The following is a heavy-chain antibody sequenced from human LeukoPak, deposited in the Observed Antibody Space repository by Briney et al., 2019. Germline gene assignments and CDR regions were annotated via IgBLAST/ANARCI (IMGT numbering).Heavy chain of an antibody. CDR1: GYTFTSYG. CDR2: ISAYNGNT. V-gene: IGHV1-18*01. CDR3: AREAAALTYNWFDP. D-gene: IGHD6-13*01. Sequence: ASVKVSCKASGYTFTSYGISWVRQAPGQGLEWMGWISAYNGNTNYAQKFQGRVTMTRDTSISTAYMELSRLRSDDTAVYYCAREAAALTYNWFDPWGQGTLVTVSS. J-gene: IGHJ5*02.